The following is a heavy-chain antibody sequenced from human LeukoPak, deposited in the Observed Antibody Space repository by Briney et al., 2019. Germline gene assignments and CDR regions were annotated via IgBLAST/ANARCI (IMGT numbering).Heavy chain of an antibody. CDR1: GGSISSGDYY. J-gene: IGHJ5*02. Sequence: PSETLSLTCTVSGGSISSGDYYWSWIRQPPGKGLEWIGYIYYSGSTNYNPSLKSRVTISVDTSKNQFSLKLSSVTAADTAVYYCARSYDFWSGYPNWFDPWGQGTLVTVSS. CDR3: ARSYDFWSGYPNWFDP. V-gene: IGHV4-61*08. CDR2: IYYSGST. D-gene: IGHD3-3*01.